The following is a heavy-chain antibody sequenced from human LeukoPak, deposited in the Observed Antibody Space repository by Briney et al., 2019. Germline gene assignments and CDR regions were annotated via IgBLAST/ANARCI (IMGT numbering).Heavy chain of an antibody. D-gene: IGHD2-2*02. J-gene: IGHJ5*02. Sequence: PSETLSLTCAVSGYSISSGYYWGWIRQPPGKGLEWIGYIYYSGSTNYNPSLKSRVTISVDTSKNQFSLKLSSVTAADTAVYYCARELGYCSSTSCYRFDPWGQGTLVTVSS. V-gene: IGHV4-61*01. CDR3: ARELGYCSSTSCYRFDP. CDR2: IYYSGST. CDR1: GYSISSGYY.